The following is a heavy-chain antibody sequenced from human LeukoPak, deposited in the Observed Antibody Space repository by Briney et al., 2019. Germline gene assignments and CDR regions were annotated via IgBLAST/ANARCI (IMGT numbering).Heavy chain of an antibody. CDR2: INHEGST. CDR1: RGSFSGLD. Sequence: SETLSLTCAVSRGSFSGLDWNKIRQPPGKGLVWIRQINHEGSTNNNPSLKSRVTISVDTSKNQFSLKLSSVTAADTAVYYCARGRGSMWLDNQYYYYGMDVWGQGTTVTVSS. D-gene: IGHD6-19*01. CDR3: ARGRGSMWLDNQYYYYGMDV. V-gene: IGHV4-34*01. J-gene: IGHJ6*02.